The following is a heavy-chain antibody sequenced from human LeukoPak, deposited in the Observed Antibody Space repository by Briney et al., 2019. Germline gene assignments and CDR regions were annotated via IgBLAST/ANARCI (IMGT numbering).Heavy chain of an antibody. CDR3: ARVKERTKATIPDYFQD. Sequence: ASVNVSCKASGYTFTDYYMHWVRQAPGQGLEWMGWINPDSGGTNYGKNFQGGVTMTRDTSISIVYMEVNRLRSDDTAVYYCARVKERTKATIPDYFQDWGQSTLVTVSS. V-gene: IGHV1-2*02. CDR2: INPDSGGT. J-gene: IGHJ1*01. CDR1: GYTFTDYY. D-gene: IGHD5-12*01.